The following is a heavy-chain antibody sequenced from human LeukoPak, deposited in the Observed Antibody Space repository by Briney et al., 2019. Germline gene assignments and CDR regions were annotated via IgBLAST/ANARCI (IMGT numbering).Heavy chain of an antibody. CDR2: ISSSSSTI. V-gene: IGHV3-48*01. CDR3: AKVGYYDFWSGYYLMAYFDY. J-gene: IGHJ4*02. D-gene: IGHD3-3*01. Sequence: GGSLRLSCAASGFTFSSYSMNWVRQAPGKGLEWVSYISSSSSTIYYADSVKGRFTISRDNSKNTLYLQMNSLRAEDTAVYYCAKVGYYDFWSGYYLMAYFDYWGQGTLVTVSS. CDR1: GFTFSSYS.